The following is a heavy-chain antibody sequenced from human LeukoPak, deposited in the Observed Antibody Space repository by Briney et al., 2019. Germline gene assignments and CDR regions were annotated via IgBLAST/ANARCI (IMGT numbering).Heavy chain of an antibody. D-gene: IGHD2-15*01. Sequence: SETLSLTCTVSGGSIRSSYCYWGWIRQPPGKGLEWIGSIYDSGSTYYNPSLKSRVTISVDTSKNQFSLKLNSVTAADTAVYYCARGLSAIVYWGQGTLVTVSS. CDR2: IYDSGST. CDR3: ARGLSAIVY. V-gene: IGHV4-39*01. J-gene: IGHJ4*02. CDR1: GGSIRSSYCY.